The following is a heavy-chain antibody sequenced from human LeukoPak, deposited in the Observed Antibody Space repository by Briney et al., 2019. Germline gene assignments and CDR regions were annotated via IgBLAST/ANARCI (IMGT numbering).Heavy chain of an antibody. CDR3: ARVATSSGWSYYFDY. Sequence: GGSLRLSCAASGFTFSSYAMHWVRQAPGKGLEWVAVISYDGSNKYYADSVKGRFTISRDNSKNTLYLQMNSLRAEDTAVYYCARVATSSGWSYYFDYWGRGTLVTVSS. D-gene: IGHD6-19*01. CDR2: ISYDGSNK. CDR1: GFTFSSYA. V-gene: IGHV3-30-3*01. J-gene: IGHJ4*02.